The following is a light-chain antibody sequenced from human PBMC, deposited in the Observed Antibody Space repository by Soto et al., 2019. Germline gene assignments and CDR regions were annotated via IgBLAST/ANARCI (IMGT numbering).Light chain of an antibody. Sequence: EIVLTQSPGTLSLSPGERATLSCRASQSFSNNYLAWYQQKPGQAPRLLIYSASRRATGIPDRFSGSGSGTDFTLTISGLAPEDFAVDYCQQYGRSKYSFGQGPKLEIK. V-gene: IGKV3-20*01. CDR3: QQYGRSKYS. CDR2: SAS. J-gene: IGKJ2*01. CDR1: QSFSNNY.